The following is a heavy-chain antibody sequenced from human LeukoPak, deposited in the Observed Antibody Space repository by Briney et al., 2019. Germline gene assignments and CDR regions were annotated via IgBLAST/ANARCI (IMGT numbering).Heavy chain of an antibody. CDR1: GGTFSSYA. D-gene: IGHD4-17*01. CDR3: ARGPDFGDYVLGN. V-gene: IGHV1-69*04. J-gene: IGHJ4*02. CDR2: IIPILGIA. Sequence: SVKVSCKASGGTFSSYAISWVRQAPGQGLEWMGRIIPILGIANYAQKFQGRVTITADKSTSTAYMELSSLRSEDTAVYYCARGPDFGDYVLGNWGQGTLVTVSS.